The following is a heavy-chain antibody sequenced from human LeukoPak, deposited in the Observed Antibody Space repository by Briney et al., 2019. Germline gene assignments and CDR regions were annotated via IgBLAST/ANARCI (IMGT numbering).Heavy chain of an antibody. Sequence: SETLSLTCAVSGSSISSSNWWSWVRQPPGKGLEWIGEIYHSGSTNYNPSLKSRVTISVDKSKNQFSLKLSSVTAADTAVYYCASLGRYDAFDIWGQGTMVTVSS. CDR3: ASLGRYDAFDI. J-gene: IGHJ3*02. V-gene: IGHV4-4*02. CDR2: IYHSGST. D-gene: IGHD4-17*01. CDR1: GSSISSSNW.